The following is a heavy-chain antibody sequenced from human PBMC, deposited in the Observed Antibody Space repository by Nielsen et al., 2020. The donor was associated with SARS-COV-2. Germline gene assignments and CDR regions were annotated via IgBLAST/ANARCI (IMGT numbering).Heavy chain of an antibody. CDR2: IDYSGTT. V-gene: IGHV4-39*01. CDR3: ARQGCDSVNCYLAYYSYMDV. Sequence: SETLSLTCTVSGASITSERYSWGWIRQSPGKGLEWIGSIDYSGTTYQNPSLKRRVTISVDTFKNQFSLMLSSVTASDTAVYYCARQGCDSVNCYLAYYSYMDVWGEGATVTVSS. D-gene: IGHD5/OR15-5a*01. CDR1: GASITSERYS. J-gene: IGHJ6*03.